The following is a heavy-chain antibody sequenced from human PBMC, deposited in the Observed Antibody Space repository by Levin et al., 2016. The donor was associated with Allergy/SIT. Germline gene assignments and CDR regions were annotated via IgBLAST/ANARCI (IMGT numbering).Heavy chain of an antibody. CDR3: VKYSSRLDTTLEL. CDR1: GFSLFSYA. CDR2: ASGNGDET. V-gene: IGHV3-23*01. D-gene: IGHD1-1*01. J-gene: IGHJ6*02. Sequence: GESLKISCEASGFSLFSYAMGWVRQAPGKRMEWVSSASGNGDETLYADSVKGRFTISRDNSKNILYLQMNSLRAEDTAVYYCVKYSSRLDTTLELWGQGTSVTVSS.